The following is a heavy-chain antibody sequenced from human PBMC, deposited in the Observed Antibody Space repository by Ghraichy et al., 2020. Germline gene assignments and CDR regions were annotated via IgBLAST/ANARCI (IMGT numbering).Heavy chain of an antibody. CDR3: ARRGTMIVVVDWYFDL. CDR1: GGSISSSSYY. CDR2: IYYSGST. D-gene: IGHD3-22*01. V-gene: IGHV4-39*01. Sequence: SETLSLTCTVSGGSISSSSYYWGWIRQPPGKGLEWIGSIYYSGSTYYNPSLKSRVTISVDTSKNQFSLKLSSVTAADTAVYYCARRGTMIVVVDWYFDLWGRGTLVTVSS. J-gene: IGHJ2*01.